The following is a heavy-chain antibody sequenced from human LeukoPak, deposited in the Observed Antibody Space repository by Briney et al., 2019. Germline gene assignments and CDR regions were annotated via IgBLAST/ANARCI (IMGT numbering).Heavy chain of an antibody. CDR1: GFTFSSYG. V-gene: IGHV3-30*02. D-gene: IGHD1-26*01. CDR2: IWYGGSNK. J-gene: IGHJ4*02. CDR3: AKLGGPLDY. Sequence: GGSLRLSCAASGFTFSSYGMHWVRQAPGKGLEWVAVIWYGGSNKYYADSVKGRFTISRDNSKNTLYLQMNSLRAEDTAVYYCAKLGGPLDYWGQGTLVTVSS.